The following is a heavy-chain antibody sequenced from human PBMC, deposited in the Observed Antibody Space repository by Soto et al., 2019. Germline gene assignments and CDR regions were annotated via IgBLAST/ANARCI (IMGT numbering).Heavy chain of an antibody. V-gene: IGHV6-1*01. D-gene: IGHD3-16*01. CDR3: TTGATSGRYVIYDYCCEV. CDR2: TYYRSKWYT. J-gene: IGHJ6*02. Sequence: PSQTLSLTCAISGDSVSSNSAAWNWIRQSPSRGLEWLGRTYYRSKWYTDYAESVKSRITINPDTSKNQFSLQLKSVTPEDTAVYYCTTGATSGRYVIYDYCCEVRGPGTTGNGSS. CDR1: GDSVSSNSAA.